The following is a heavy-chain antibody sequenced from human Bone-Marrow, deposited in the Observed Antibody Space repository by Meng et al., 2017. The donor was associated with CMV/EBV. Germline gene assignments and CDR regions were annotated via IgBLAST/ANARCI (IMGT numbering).Heavy chain of an antibody. CDR2: INPNSGGT. CDR3: ARAGGWELLVGDWYFDL. CDR1: GYTFTSYY. J-gene: IGHJ2*01. V-gene: IGHV1-2*02. D-gene: IGHD1-26*01. Sequence: QVHLVQAGAEVKKPGASVKVSCKATGYTFTSYYMHWVRQAPGKGLEWMGWINPNSGGTNYAQKFQGRVTMTRDTSTSTAYMELRSLRSDDTAVYYCARAGGWELLVGDWYFDLWGRGTLVTVSS.